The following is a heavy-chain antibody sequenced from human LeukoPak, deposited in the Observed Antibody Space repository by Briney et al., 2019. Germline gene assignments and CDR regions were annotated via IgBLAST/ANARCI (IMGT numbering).Heavy chain of an antibody. V-gene: IGHV1-46*01. Sequence: ASVKVSCKTSGYTFTGYYMHWVRQAPGQGLEWMGIINPSGGSTSYAQKFQGRVTMTRDTSTSTVYMELSSLRSEDTAVYYCARGRKMGATQRVSWFDPWGQGTLVTVSS. D-gene: IGHD1-26*01. CDR1: GYTFTGYY. J-gene: IGHJ5*02. CDR3: ARGRKMGATQRVSWFDP. CDR2: INPSGGST.